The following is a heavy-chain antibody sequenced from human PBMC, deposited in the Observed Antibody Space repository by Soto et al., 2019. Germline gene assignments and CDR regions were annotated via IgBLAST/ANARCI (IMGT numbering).Heavy chain of an antibody. D-gene: IGHD5-12*01. CDR1: GYSLITSYH. V-gene: IGHV1-46*01. J-gene: IGHJ3*02. CDR2: INPTGSMT. Sequence: APVKVSCKASGYSLITSYHIHWVRQAPGQGLEWMGIINPTGSMTSYSQKFQGRLTMTRDTSTATDYMELSNLTSEDTALYFRASDTGYDHDAFDIWGQANMITV. CDR3: ASDTGYDHDAFDI.